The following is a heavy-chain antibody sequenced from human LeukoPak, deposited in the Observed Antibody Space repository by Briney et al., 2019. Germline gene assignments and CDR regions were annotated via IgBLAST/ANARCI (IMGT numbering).Heavy chain of an antibody. V-gene: IGHV1-46*01. CDR2: INPSGGST. CDR1: GYTFTSYY. J-gene: IGHJ6*02. CDR3: ARSPRGGYYKESYYYGMDV. D-gene: IGHD3-3*01. Sequence: ASVKVSCKASGYTFTSYYMHWVRQAPGQGLEWMGIINPSGGSTSYAQKFQGRVTMTRDTSTSTVYMELSSLRSEDTAVYYCARSPRGGYYKESYYYGMDVWGQGTTATVSS.